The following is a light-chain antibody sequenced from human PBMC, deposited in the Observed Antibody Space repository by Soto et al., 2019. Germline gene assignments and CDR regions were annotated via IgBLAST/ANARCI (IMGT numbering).Light chain of an antibody. V-gene: IGLV2-18*02. J-gene: IGLJ1*01. Sequence: QSVLTQPPSAAGSPGQSVTISCTGTSNDVGIYNSVSWYQQHPGKAPKLMIYEVAKRPSGVPDRFSGSKSGNTASLTISGLQAEDEAEYYCSSFTTSSTFVFGTGTKVTVL. CDR1: SNDVGIYNS. CDR3: SSFTTSSTFV. CDR2: EVA.